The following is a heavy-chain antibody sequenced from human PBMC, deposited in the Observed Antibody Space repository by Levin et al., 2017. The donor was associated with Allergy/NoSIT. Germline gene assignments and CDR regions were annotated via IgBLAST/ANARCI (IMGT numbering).Heavy chain of an antibody. CDR2: IYPGDSDT. CDR1: GYSFTSYW. J-gene: IGHJ6*03. CDR3: ARRGTRDYYYYMDV. Sequence: GESLKISCQGSGYSFTSYWIGWVRQMPGKGLEWMGIIYPGDSDTRYSPAFQGQVTIPADKHISTAYLQWSSLKASDTAIYYCARRGTRDYYYYMDVWGKGTTVTVSS. V-gene: IGHV5-51*01. D-gene: IGHD1-1*01.